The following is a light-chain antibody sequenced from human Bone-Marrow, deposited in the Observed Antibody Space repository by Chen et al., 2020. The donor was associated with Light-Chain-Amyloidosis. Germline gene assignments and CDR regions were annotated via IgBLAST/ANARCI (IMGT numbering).Light chain of an antibody. CDR2: EVS. CDR3: SSYTSTTTDVI. CDR1: SRDIGTFNY. J-gene: IGLJ2*01. V-gene: IGLV2-14*01. Sequence: QSALTQPASVSGSPGQSITISCTGTSRDIGTFNYVSWYQQHPGKAPRLIIFEVSNRPSGVSDRFSGSKSGNTASLTISGLQPGDEADFYCSSYTSTTTDVIFGGGTKLTVL.